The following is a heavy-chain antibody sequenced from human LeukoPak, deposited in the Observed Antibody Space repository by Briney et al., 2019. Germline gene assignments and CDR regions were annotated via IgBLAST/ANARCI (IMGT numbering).Heavy chain of an antibody. CDR3: ASRSNYGDYDAFDI. V-gene: IGHV4-34*01. CDR2: INHSGST. D-gene: IGHD4-17*01. Sequence: PSETLSLTCAVYGGSFGGYYWSWIRQPPGKGLEWIGEINHSGSTNYNPSLKSRVTISVDTSKNQFSLKLSSVTAADTAVYYCASRSNYGDYDAFDIWGQGTMVTVSS. J-gene: IGHJ3*02. CDR1: GGSFGGYY.